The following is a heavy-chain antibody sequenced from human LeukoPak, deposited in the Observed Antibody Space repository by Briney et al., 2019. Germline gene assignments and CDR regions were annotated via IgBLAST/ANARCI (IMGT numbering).Heavy chain of an antibody. Sequence: GGSLRLSCAASGFSFSNSGMHWVRQAPGKGLVWVSHISPDARTITYAAFVKGRFTISRDNAKNTLCLQMNSLRAEDTALYYCVRGQATAWGLDYWGQGTLVTVSS. J-gene: IGHJ4*02. CDR3: VRGQATAWGLDY. CDR1: GFSFSNSG. CDR2: ISPDARTI. D-gene: IGHD6-13*01. V-gene: IGHV3-74*01.